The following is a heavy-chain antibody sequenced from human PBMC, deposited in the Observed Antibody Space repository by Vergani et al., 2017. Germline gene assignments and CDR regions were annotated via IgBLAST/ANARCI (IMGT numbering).Heavy chain of an antibody. V-gene: IGHV4-61*02. CDR3: ARGGGYYYYYGMDV. J-gene: IGHJ6*02. CDR1: GGSISSGSYY. Sequence: QVQLQESGPGLVKPSQTLSLTCTVSGGSISSGSYYWSWIRQPAGKGLEWIGRIYTSGSTNYNPSLKSRVTISADTSKNQFSLKLSSVTAADTAVYYCARGGGYYYYYGMDVWGQGTTVTVSS. CDR2: IYTSGST. D-gene: IGHD3-16*01.